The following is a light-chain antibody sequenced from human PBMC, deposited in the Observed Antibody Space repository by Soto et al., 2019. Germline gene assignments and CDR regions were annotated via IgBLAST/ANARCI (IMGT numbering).Light chain of an antibody. J-gene: IGLJ2*01. Sequence: QSVLTQSPSASASLGASVKLTCTLSSGHSSYAIAWHQQQPEKGPRYLMKLNSDGSHSKGDGIPDRFSGSSSGAERYLTISSLQSEDEADYYCQIWGTGTYVVFGGGIKLTVL. V-gene: IGLV4-69*01. CDR3: QIWGTGTYVV. CDR2: LNSDGSH. CDR1: SGHSSYA.